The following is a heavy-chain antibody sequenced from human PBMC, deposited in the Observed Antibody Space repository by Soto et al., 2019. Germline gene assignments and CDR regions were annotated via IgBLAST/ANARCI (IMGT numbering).Heavy chain of an antibody. CDR1: GGSISSSSYY. CDR3: ARHESHRSFGELFYYFDY. V-gene: IGHV4-39*01. J-gene: IGHJ4*02. D-gene: IGHD3-10*01. CDR2: IYYSGST. Sequence: QLQLQESGPGLVKPSETLSLTCTVSGGSISSSSYYWGWIRQPPGKGLEWIGSIYYSGSTYYNPSLKSRVTISVDTSKNQFSLKLSSVTAADTAVYYCARHESHRSFGELFYYFDYWGQGTLVTVSS.